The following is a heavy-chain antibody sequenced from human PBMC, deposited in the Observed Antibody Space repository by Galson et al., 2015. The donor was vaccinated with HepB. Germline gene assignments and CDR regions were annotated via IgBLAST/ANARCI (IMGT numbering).Heavy chain of an antibody. CDR3: ASADRFLKKFDP. J-gene: IGHJ5*02. CDR2: IKQDGSEK. V-gene: IGHV3-7*01. Sequence: SLRLSCAASGFTFSSYWMSWVRQAPGKGLEWVANIKQDGSEKYYVDSVKGQFTISRDNAKNSLYLQMNSLRAEDTAVYYCASADRFLKKFDPWGQGTLVTVSS. D-gene: IGHD3-3*01. CDR1: GFTFSSYW.